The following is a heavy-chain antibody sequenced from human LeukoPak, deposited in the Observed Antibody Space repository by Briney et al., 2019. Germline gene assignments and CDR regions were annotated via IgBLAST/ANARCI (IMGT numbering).Heavy chain of an antibody. CDR1: GGSISSSSYY. CDR3: VKSNSRYQPWTLDI. J-gene: IGHJ3*02. Sequence: KSSETLSLTCTVSGGSISSSSYYWGWIRQPPGKGLEWIGSIYYSGSTYYNPSLKSRVTISVDTSNNQLSLKVNSVTAADTAMYYCVKSNSRYQPWTLDIWGRGTMVTVSS. CDR2: IYYSGST. V-gene: IGHV4-39*07. D-gene: IGHD2-2*01.